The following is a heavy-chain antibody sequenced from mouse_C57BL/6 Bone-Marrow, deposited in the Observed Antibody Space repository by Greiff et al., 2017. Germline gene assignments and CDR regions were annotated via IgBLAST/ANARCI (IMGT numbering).Heavy chain of an antibody. V-gene: IGHV14-2*01. J-gene: IGHJ1*03. CDR2: IDPEDGET. CDR1: GFNIKDYY. Sequence: VQLKQSGAELVKPGASVKLSCTASGFNIKDYYMHWVKQRTEQGLEWIGRIDPEDGETKYAPKFQGKATLTADKSSNPAYLPLSSLTSEDTAGYCYARRAWYFDVWGTGTTVTVSS. CDR3: ARRAWYFDV.